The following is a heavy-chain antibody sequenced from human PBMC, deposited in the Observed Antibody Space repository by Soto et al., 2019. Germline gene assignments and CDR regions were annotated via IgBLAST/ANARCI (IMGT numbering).Heavy chain of an antibody. CDR3: ATLTYRSGFES. CDR1: GGSISSYY. J-gene: IGHJ4*02. Sequence: SETLSLTGTVSGGSISSYYWSSIRQHPGKGLEWIGYIYYSGSTNYNPSLKSRVTISVDTSKNQFSLKLISVTAADTDVYYCATLTYRSGFESWGQGTLVNVSS. CDR2: IYYSGST. D-gene: IGHD3-3*01. V-gene: IGHV4-59*08.